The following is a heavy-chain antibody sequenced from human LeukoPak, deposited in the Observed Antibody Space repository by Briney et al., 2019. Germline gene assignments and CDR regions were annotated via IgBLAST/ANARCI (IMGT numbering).Heavy chain of an antibody. J-gene: IGHJ6*02. CDR3: ARGSGAYYYYGMDV. D-gene: IGHD3-10*01. CDR2: IYYGGST. V-gene: IGHV4-59*08. CDR1: GGSISSYY. Sequence: SETLSLTCTVSGGSISSYYWSWIRQPPGKGLEWIGYIYYGGSTNYNPSLKSRVTISVDTSKNQFSLKLSSVTAADTAVYYCARGSGAYYYYGMDVWGQGTTVTVSS.